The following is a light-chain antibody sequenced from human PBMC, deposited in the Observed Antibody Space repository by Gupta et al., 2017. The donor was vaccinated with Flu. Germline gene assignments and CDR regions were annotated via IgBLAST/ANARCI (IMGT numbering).Light chain of an antibody. J-gene: IGKJ2*01. CDR3: QKRTNWPPYT. CDR2: DAS. V-gene: IGKV3-11*01. CDR1: QSVSTY. Sequence: EIVLTQSQDILSLSPGERATLSCRASQSVSTYLAWYQKKPGQAPRLLIYDASQRATGIPARFSGSGSGTDFTLTISSLEPEDFAVYFCQKRTNWPPYTFGQGTKLEI.